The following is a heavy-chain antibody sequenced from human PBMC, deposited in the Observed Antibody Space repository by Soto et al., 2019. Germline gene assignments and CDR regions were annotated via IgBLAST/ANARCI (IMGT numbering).Heavy chain of an antibody. CDR3: VKDRMSYNSVWDPFDV. Sequence: EAQLLESGGGLVQPGGSLRLSCAASGFIFNNYAMSWVRQVPGKGLEWVSSIGGGNGDDNHYAEYVKGRFTISRDSSKSTLFLEMNSLRDEDTALYHCVKDRMSYNSVWDPFDVWGPGAMVTVSS. CDR2: IGGGNGDDN. V-gene: IGHV3-23*01. D-gene: IGHD1-26*01. CDR1: GFIFNNYA. J-gene: IGHJ3*01.